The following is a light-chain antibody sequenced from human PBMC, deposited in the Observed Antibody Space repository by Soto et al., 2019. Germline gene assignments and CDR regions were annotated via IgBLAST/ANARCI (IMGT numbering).Light chain of an antibody. CDR2: ENN. CDR1: SSNIGKNY. J-gene: IGLJ2*01. CDR3: GTWDSSLGAVL. Sequence: QSVLTQPPSVSAAPGQKVTISRSGSSSNIGKNYVSWYQQLPGTPPKLLIHENNKRPSGIPDRFSGSKSGTSATLGITGLQTGDEADYYCGTWDSSLGAVLFGGGTKLTVL. V-gene: IGLV1-51*02.